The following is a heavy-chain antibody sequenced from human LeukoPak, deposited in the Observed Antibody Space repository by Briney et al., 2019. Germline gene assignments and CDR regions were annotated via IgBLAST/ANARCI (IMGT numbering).Heavy chain of an antibody. CDR3: ASAYYYDSSGYYPHRAQYYYYYYMDV. Sequence: SETLSLTCTVSGGSISSGSYYGSWIRQPAGKGLEWIGRIYTSGSTNYNPSLKSRVTISVDTSKNQFSLKLSSVTAADTAVYYCASAYYYDSSGYYPHRAQYYYYYYMDVWGKGTTVTVSS. CDR2: IYTSGST. CDR1: GGSISSGSYY. J-gene: IGHJ6*03. V-gene: IGHV4-61*02. D-gene: IGHD3-22*01.